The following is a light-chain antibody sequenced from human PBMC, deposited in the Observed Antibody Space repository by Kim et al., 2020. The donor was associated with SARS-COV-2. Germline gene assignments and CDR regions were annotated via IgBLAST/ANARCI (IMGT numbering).Light chain of an antibody. CDR1: QSVSSY. J-gene: IGKJ4*01. Sequence: LSPGERATLSCRASQSVSSYLAWYQQKPGQAPMLLIYAASNRATGIPARFSGSGSGTDFTLTISGLEPEDFAVYYCQQRSNWPPAFGGGTKVDIK. CDR3: QQRSNWPPA. V-gene: IGKV3-11*01. CDR2: AAS.